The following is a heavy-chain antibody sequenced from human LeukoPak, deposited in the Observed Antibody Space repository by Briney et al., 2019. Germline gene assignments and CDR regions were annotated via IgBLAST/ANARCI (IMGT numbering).Heavy chain of an antibody. CDR3: ARDPTYYYGSGSYYSLYNWFDP. V-gene: IGHV3-21*01. J-gene: IGHJ5*02. CDR1: GFTFSSYS. Sequence: GGSLRLSCAASGFTFSSYSVNWVRQAPGKGLEWVSSISSSSSYIYYADSVKGRFTISRDNAKNSLYLQMNSLRAEDTAVYYCARDPTYYYGSGSYYSLYNWFDPWGQGTLVTVSS. CDR2: ISSSSSYI. D-gene: IGHD3-10*01.